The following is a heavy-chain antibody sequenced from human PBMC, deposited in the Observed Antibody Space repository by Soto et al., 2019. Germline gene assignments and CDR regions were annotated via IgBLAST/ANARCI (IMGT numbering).Heavy chain of an antibody. D-gene: IGHD3-3*01. Sequence: GGSLRLSCAASGFTFSSYWMSWVRQAPGKGLEWVANIKQDGSEKYYVDSVKGRFTISRDNAKNSLYLQMNSLRAEDAAVYDCATRRSTIFGEFWFDPWGQGTLVTVSS. V-gene: IGHV3-7*01. CDR1: GFTFSSYW. J-gene: IGHJ5*02. CDR3: ATRRSTIFGEFWFDP. CDR2: IKQDGSEK.